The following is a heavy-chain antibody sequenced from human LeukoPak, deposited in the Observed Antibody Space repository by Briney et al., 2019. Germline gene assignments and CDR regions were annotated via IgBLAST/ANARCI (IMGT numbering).Heavy chain of an antibody. CDR1: GGSLSSYY. CDR2: IYTSGST. J-gene: IGHJ4*02. V-gene: IGHV4-4*07. D-gene: IGHD6-19*01. Sequence: SETLSLTCTVSGGSLSSYYWSWIRQPAGKGLEWIGRIYTSGSTNYNPSLKSRVTMSVDTSKNQFSLKLSSVTAADTAVYYCARGGPSSGWFRGRYFDYWGQGTLVTVSS. CDR3: ARGGPSSGWFRGRYFDY.